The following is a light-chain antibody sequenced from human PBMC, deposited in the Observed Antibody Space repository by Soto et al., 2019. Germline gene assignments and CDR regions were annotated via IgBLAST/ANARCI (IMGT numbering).Light chain of an antibody. V-gene: IGLV2-8*01. CDR2: DVS. Sequence: QSALTQPPSASGSPGQSVTISCTGTSSDVGGYNYVSWYQQHPGKAPKLIIYDVSKRPSGVPDRFSGSKSGNTASLTVSGLRAEDEADYYCSSYAGSNTVVFGGGIKLTVL. CDR1: SSDVGGYNY. CDR3: SSYAGSNTVV. J-gene: IGLJ2*01.